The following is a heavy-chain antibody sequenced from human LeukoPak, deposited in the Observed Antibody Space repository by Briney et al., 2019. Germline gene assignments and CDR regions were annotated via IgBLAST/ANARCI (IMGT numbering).Heavy chain of an antibody. D-gene: IGHD1-26*01. CDR2: INSDGSTT. V-gene: IGHV3-74*01. J-gene: IGHJ4*02. Sequence: GGSLRLSCAASGFTFSTSWMHWVRQAPGKGLVWVSRINSDGSTTTYADSVKGRFTISRDNAKTSLYLQMISLRDEDTAVYYCARRLGTTMLDYWGQGTLVTVSS. CDR1: GFTFSTSW. CDR3: ARRLGTTMLDY.